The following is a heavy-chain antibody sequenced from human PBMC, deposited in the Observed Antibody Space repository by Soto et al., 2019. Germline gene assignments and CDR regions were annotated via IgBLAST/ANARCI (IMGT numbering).Heavy chain of an antibody. CDR1: GYTFTSYY. Sequence: QVQLVQSGAEVKKPGASVKVSCKASGYTFTSYYMHWVRQAPGQGLDWMGIINPSGGSTTYAQKFQARVTMDRDTSTSTVYMELSSLRSEDTAVYYCARVGCSGGSCYAVDYWGQGTLVTVSS. V-gene: IGHV1-46*01. CDR2: INPSGGST. J-gene: IGHJ4*02. D-gene: IGHD2-15*01. CDR3: ARVGCSGGSCYAVDY.